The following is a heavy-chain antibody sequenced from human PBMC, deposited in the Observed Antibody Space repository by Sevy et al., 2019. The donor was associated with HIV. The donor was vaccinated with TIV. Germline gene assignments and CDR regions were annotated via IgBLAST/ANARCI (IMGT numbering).Heavy chain of an antibody. D-gene: IGHD4-17*01. CDR3: RATATVTTFHDY. CDR2: ISGSGGGT. V-gene: IGHV3-23*01. CDR1: GFIFNSYV. Sequence: GGSLRLSCAASGFIFNSYVMSWVRQAPGKGLEWVSGISGSGGGTYYADSVKGRFTISRDNFKNTLFLEMNSLRAEDTALYYCRATATVTTFHDYWGQGTLVTVSS. J-gene: IGHJ4*02.